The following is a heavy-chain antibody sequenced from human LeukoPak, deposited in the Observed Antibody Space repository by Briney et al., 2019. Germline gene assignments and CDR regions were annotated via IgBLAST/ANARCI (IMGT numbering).Heavy chain of an antibody. V-gene: IGHV4-34*01. CDR2: FNHSGST. Sequence: DPQSLPCAVCGHPFKGYYWIWIRQPPGKGLDWIGEFNHSGSTNYKPPLKSRATISVDTSKNKFSLKLSSVTAADTAVYYCAKGSGYYYYNGMDVRGQGTTVTVSS. CDR3: AKGSGYYYYNGMDV. D-gene: IGHD3-3*01. CDR1: GHPFKGYY. J-gene: IGHJ6*02.